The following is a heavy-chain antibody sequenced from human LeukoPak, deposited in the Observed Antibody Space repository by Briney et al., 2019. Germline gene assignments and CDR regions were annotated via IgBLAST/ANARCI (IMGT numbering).Heavy chain of an antibody. CDR2: IIPIFGTA. J-gene: IGHJ4*02. CDR1: GGTFSSYA. D-gene: IGHD3-9*01. CDR3: ARGGRYFDWLLPFDY. Sequence: SVEVSCTASGGTFSSYAISWVRQAPGQGLEWMGGIIPIFGTANYAQKFQGRVTITADESTSTAYMELSSLRSEDTAVYYCARGGRYFDWLLPFDYWGQGTLVTVSS. V-gene: IGHV1-69*01.